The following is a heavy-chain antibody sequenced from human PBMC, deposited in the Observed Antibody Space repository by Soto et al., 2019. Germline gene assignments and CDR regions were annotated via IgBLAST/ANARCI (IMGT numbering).Heavy chain of an antibody. V-gene: IGHV1-18*04. CDR2: ISAYNGNT. J-gene: IGHJ4*02. Sequence: GASVKVSCKASGYTFTSYCISWVLQAPGQGLEWMGWISAYNGNTNYAQKLQGRVTMTTDTSTSTAYMELRNLRSDDTAVYYCARSTGVVAARRPTQNAPGYRGQGTLVTVSS. CDR1: GYTFTSYC. D-gene: IGHD6-6*01. CDR3: ARSTGVVAARRPTQNAPGY.